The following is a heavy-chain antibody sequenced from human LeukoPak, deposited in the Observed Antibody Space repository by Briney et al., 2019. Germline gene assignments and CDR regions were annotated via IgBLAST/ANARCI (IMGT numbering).Heavy chain of an antibody. CDR2: ISYDGSNK. Sequence: GSLRLSCAASGFTFSSYAMHWVRQAPGKGLEWVAVISYDGSNKYYADSVKGRFTISRDNSKNTLYLQMNSLRAEDTAVYYCARDDGSMIVVEDAAFDIWGQGTMVTVSS. CDR3: ARDDGSMIVVEDAAFDI. CDR1: GFTFSSYA. D-gene: IGHD3-22*01. J-gene: IGHJ3*02. V-gene: IGHV3-30*01.